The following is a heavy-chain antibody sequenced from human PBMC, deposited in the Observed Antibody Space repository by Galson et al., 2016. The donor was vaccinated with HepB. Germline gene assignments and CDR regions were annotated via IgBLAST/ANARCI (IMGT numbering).Heavy chain of an antibody. D-gene: IGHD1-26*01. CDR3: VADFVGPDGY. CDR2: LNPGVSRT. J-gene: IGHJ4*02. CDR1: GLTFSKYW. Sequence: SLRLSCAFSGLTFSKYWMHWVRQVPGKGLVWVARLNPGVSRTDHADSVKGRFTISKDNAKNTLYLQMNSLRVEDTAVYYCVADFVGPDGYWGQGTMVTVSS. V-gene: IGHV3-74*01.